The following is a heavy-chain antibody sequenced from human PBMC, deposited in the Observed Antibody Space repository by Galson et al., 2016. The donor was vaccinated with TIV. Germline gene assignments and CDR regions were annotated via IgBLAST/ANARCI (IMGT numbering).Heavy chain of an antibody. V-gene: IGHV1-3*01. J-gene: IGHJ4*02. D-gene: IGHD2-21*01. CDR2: INAGNGYT. CDR1: GYTFTHHA. CDR3: ARPPYCGGDCYKYDY. Sequence: SVKVSCKASGYTFTHHALHWVRQAPGQSLEWMGCINAGNGYTKYSQMFQGRVTITRDTSASTAYMELSSLSSEDTAVYYCARPPYCGGDCYKYDYWGQGTLVIVSA.